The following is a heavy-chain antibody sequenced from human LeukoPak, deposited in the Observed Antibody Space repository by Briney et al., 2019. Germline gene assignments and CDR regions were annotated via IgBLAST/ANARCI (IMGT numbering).Heavy chain of an antibody. CDR3: ARNPFPHSGSWPYYDS. V-gene: IGHV4-61*02. D-gene: IGHD6-13*01. J-gene: IGHJ4*02. Sequence: RPSETLSLTCTVSGGSISSGSYYWSWIRQPAGEGLEWIGRIYTSGSIDYNPSLKSRVIISVDTSKNQFSLKLTSVTAADTAVYYCARNPFPHSGSWPYYDSWGQGILVTVSS. CDR1: GGSISSGSYY. CDR2: IYTSGSI.